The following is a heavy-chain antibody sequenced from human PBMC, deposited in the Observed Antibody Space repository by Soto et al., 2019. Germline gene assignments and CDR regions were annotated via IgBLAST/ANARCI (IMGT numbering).Heavy chain of an antibody. CDR2: ISSTSSTI. D-gene: IGHD1-26*01. CDR3: ATNRGGAGATDY. V-gene: IGHV3-48*02. Sequence: LRLSCAASGFTFGISGMNWVRQAPGKGLEWVAYISSTSSTIRYADSVKGRFAISRDNAKNSVFLHMNSLKDEDTAVYYCATNRGGAGATDYWGQGTLVTVSS. CDR1: GFTFGISG. J-gene: IGHJ4*02.